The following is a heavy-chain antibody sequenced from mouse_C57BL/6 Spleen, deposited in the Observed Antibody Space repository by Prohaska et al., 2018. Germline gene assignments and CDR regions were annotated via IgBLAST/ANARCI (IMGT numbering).Heavy chain of an antibody. Sequence: PGKALEWLGFIRNKANGYTTEYSASVKGRFTISRDNSQSILYLQMNALRAEDSATYYCASGTGTRFAYWGQGTLVTVSA. CDR3: ASGTGTRFAY. CDR2: IRNKANGYTT. D-gene: IGHD4-1*01. V-gene: IGHV7-3*01. J-gene: IGHJ3*01.